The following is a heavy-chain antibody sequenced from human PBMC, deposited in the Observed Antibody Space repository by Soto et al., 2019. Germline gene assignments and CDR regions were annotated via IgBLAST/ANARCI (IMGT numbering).Heavy chain of an antibody. Sequence: SETLSLTCPFSGGSISSYYWIWIRQPPGKGLEWIGYIYYSGSTKFNPSLKSRVTMSVDTSKNQFSLKLISVTAADTAKYFCAREGNLGRWLQPLDFWGQGTLVTVSS. J-gene: IGHJ4*02. CDR1: GGSISSYY. V-gene: IGHV4-59*01. CDR3: AREGNLGRWLQPLDF. CDR2: IYYSGST. D-gene: IGHD5-12*01.